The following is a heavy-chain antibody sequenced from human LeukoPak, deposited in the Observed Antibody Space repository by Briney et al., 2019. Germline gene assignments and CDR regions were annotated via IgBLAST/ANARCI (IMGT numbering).Heavy chain of an antibody. CDR2: INPNSGGT. J-gene: IGHJ4*02. V-gene: IGHV1-2*02. CDR3: ARGPLIGPIDY. CDR1: GYTFTGYY. Sequence: ASVKVSCKASGYTFTGYYMHWVRQAPGQGLEWMGWINPNSGGTNYAQKFQGRVTMTRDTSKNQFSLKLTSVTAADTAVYYCARGPLIGPIDYWGQGTLVTVSS. D-gene: IGHD3-16*01.